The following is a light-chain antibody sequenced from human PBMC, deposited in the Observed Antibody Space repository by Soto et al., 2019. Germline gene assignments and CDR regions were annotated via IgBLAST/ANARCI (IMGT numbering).Light chain of an antibody. Sequence: PGGRVTLSCRASQSVSSSYLTWYQQKPGQAPRLLICGASSRATGIPDRFSGSGSGTDFTLTISRLEPEDFAVYYCQQYGSSPLFGQGTKVDIK. CDR1: QSVSSSY. CDR3: QQYGSSPL. V-gene: IGKV3-20*01. CDR2: GAS. J-gene: IGKJ1*01.